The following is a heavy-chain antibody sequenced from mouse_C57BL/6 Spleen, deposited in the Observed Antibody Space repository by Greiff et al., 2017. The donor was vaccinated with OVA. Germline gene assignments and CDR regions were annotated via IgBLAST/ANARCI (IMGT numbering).Heavy chain of an antibody. Sequence: VQLQQSGPELVRPGVSVKISCKGSGYTFTDYAMHWVKQSHAKSLEWIGVISTYYGNARYNQKFKDKATMTGDKSSSTAYMELASLTSEDSAVYYCASNYRYYAMDYWGQGTSVTVST. D-gene: IGHD2-1*01. CDR3: ASNYRYYAMDY. CDR1: GYTFTDYA. CDR2: ISTYYGNA. J-gene: IGHJ4*01. V-gene: IGHV1-67*01.